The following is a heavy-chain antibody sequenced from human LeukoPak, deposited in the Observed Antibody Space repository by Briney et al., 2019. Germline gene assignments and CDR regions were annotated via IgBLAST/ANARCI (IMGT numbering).Heavy chain of an antibody. CDR1: GVSISSTSYY. CDR3: ARRRGSWFDP. Sequence: SETLSLTCTVSGVSISSTSYYWGWIRQPPGKGLEWIASVYNTGDTQQNPSLQSRVTISVDTSKNQFSLKLKSVTAADTAVYYCARRRGSWFDPWGQGTLVTVSS. J-gene: IGHJ5*02. V-gene: IGHV4-39*01. CDR2: VYNTGDT. D-gene: IGHD1-26*01.